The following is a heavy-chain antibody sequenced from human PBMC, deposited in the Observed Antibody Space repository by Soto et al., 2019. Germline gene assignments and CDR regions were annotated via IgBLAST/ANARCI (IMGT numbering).Heavy chain of an antibody. J-gene: IGHJ1*01. CDR3: ARGRGSYRTGYFQY. CDR1: GYTFTSSD. CDR2: MNPNSGDT. D-gene: IGHD1-26*01. Sequence: QVQLVQSGAEVKKPGASVKVSCEASGYTFTSSDINWVRQATGQGLEWMGWMNPNSGDTGYAQRFQGRVTMTRNTATGTAYMELSSLRSDDTAVYYCARGRGSYRTGYFQYWGQGTLVTVSS. V-gene: IGHV1-8*01.